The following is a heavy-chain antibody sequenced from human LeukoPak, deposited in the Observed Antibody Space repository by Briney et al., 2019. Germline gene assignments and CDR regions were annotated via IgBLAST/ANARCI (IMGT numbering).Heavy chain of an antibody. Sequence: GGSLRLSCAASGFTFSSYATSWVRQAPGKGLEWVSAISGIGGSTYYADSVKGRFTISRDNSKNTLYLQMNSLRAEDTAVYYCAKDRSSPTRYDYGDYDAFDIWGQGTMVTVSS. J-gene: IGHJ3*02. CDR3: AKDRSSPTRYDYGDYDAFDI. CDR1: GFTFSSYA. CDR2: ISGIGGST. V-gene: IGHV3-23*01. D-gene: IGHD4-17*01.